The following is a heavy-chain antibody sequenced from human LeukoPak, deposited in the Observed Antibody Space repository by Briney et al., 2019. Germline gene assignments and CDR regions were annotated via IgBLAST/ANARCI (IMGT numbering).Heavy chain of an antibody. J-gene: IGHJ4*02. CDR3: ARDPGSGYEEHFDY. CDR1: GFIFSDYY. Sequence: PGGSLRLSCAASGFIFSDYYMSWIRQAPGKGLEWVSYISSSGSTMYYTDSVKGQFTISRDNAKDSLYLQMNSLRAEDTAVYYCARDPGSGYEEHFDYWGQGTLVTVSS. D-gene: IGHD5-12*01. V-gene: IGHV3-11*01. CDR2: ISSSGSTM.